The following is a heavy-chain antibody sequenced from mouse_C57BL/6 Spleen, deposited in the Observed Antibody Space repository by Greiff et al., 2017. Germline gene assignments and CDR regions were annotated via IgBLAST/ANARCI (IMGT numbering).Heavy chain of an antibody. CDR2: INPSSGYT. D-gene: IGHD2-5*01. J-gene: IGHJ3*01. CDR3: ARESNYVGEFGY. Sequence: VQLQQSGAELARPGASVKMSCKASGYTFTSYTMHWVKQRPGQGLEWIGYINPSSGYTKYNQKFKDKATLTADKSSSTAYMQLSSLTSEDAAVYYCARESNYVGEFGYGGQGTLVTVSA. CDR1: GYTFTSYT. V-gene: IGHV1-4*01.